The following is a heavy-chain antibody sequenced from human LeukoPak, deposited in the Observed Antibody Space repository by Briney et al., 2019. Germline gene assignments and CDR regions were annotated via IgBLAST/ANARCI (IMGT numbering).Heavy chain of an antibody. D-gene: IGHD6-6*01. J-gene: IGHJ4*02. CDR1: GFTFSSYG. Sequence: GGSLRLSCAASGFTFSSYGMHWVRQAPGKGLEWVAVIWYDGSNKYYADSVKGRFTISRDNSKNTLYLQMNSLRAEDTAVYYCARLGSSSSGDYWGQGTLVTVSS. V-gene: IGHV3-33*01. CDR2: IWYDGSNK. CDR3: ARLGSSSSGDY.